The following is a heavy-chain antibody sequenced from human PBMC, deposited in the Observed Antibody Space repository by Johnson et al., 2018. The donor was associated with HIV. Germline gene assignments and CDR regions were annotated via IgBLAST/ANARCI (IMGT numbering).Heavy chain of an antibody. V-gene: IGHV3-66*01. J-gene: IGHJ3*02. CDR3: ARGSYDGDAFDI. CDR2: IYSGGST. Sequence: VQLVESGGGLVQSGGSLRLSCGASGFSVSNTYMNWVRQAPGKGLEWVSVIYSGGSTYYADSVRGRFTISRENAKNSLYLQLNSLRAGDTALYYCARGSYDGDAFDIWGQGTMVTVSS. D-gene: IGHD1-26*01. CDR1: GFSVSNTY.